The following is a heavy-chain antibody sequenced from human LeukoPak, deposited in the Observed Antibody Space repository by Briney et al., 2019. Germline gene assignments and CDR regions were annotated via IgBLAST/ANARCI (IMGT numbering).Heavy chain of an antibody. V-gene: IGHV3-23*01. CDR1: GFTFSSYV. CDR3: AKDIGGSGAY. D-gene: IGHD3-16*01. Sequence: PGGSLRLSCAASGFTFSSYVMSWVRQAPGKGLEWVSGISGSGGTTFYADSVKGRFTISRDNSKNTLYVQMNSLRAEDTAIYYCAKDIGGSGAYWGQGTLVTVSS. CDR2: ISGSGGTT. J-gene: IGHJ4*02.